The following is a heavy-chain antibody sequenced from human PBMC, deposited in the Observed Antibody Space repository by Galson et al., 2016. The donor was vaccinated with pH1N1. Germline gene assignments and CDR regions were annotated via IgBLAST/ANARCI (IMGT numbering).Heavy chain of an antibody. CDR3: RGLNDN. CDR1: GFTFSNAW. D-gene: IGHD3-16*01. V-gene: IGHV3-15*05. CDR2: IKSKTDGGTT. Sequence: SLRLSCAASGFTFSNAWMSWVRQAPGQGLEWVGRIKSKTDGGTTDYAAPVKGRFTLSRDDSTNTLYLQMNSLKIEDTAVYYCRGLNDNWGQGTLVTVSS. J-gene: IGHJ4*02.